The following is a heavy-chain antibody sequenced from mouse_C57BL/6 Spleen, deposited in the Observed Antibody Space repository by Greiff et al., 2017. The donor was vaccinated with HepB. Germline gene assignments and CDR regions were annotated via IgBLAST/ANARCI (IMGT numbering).Heavy chain of an antibody. CDR2: IYWDDDK. CDR3: ARFGSISSFAY. CDR1: GFSLSTSGMG. J-gene: IGHJ3*01. V-gene: IGHV8-12*01. D-gene: IGHD1-1*01. Sequence: QVTLKESGPGILQSSQTLSLTCSFSGFSLSTSGMGVSWIRQPSGKGLEWLAHIYWDDDKRYNPSLKSRLTIAKDTSRNQVFLKITSVDTADTATYYCARFGSISSFAYWGQGTLVTVSA.